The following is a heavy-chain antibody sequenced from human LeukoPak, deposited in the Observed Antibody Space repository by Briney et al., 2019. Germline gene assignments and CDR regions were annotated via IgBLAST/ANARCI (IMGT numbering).Heavy chain of an antibody. Sequence: PGGSLRLSCAASGFTFSSYGMHWVRQDPGKGLEWVAVISYDGSNKYYADSVKGRFTISRDNSKNTLYLQMNSLRAEDTAVYYCAKAQFDYWGQGTLVTVSS. CDR3: AKAQFDY. CDR1: GFTFSSYG. V-gene: IGHV3-30*18. CDR2: ISYDGSNK. J-gene: IGHJ4*02.